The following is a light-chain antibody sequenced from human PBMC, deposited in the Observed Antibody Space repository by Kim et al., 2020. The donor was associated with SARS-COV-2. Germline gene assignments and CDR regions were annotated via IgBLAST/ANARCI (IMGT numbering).Light chain of an antibody. CDR1: SGHSSYA. CDR2: VNSDGSH. V-gene: IGLV4-69*01. J-gene: IGLJ3*02. Sequence: QFVLTQSPSASASLGASVKLTCTLSSGHSSYAIAWHQQQPEKGPRYLMKVNSDGSHSKGDGIPDRFSGSSSGAERYLTISSLQSEDEADYYCQTWGTGIRVFGGGTQLTVL. CDR3: QTWGTGIRV.